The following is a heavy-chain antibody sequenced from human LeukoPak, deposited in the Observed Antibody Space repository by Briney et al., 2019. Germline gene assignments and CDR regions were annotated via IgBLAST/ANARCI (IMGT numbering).Heavy chain of an antibody. Sequence: SQTLSLTCTVSGGSISSGGYYWSWIRQHPGKGLEWIGYIYYSGSTYYNPSLKSRVTISVDTSKNQFSLKPSSVTAADTAVYYCARVPRGYDFWSGSYFDYWGQGTLVTVPS. CDR1: GGSISSGGYY. V-gene: IGHV4-31*03. J-gene: IGHJ4*02. CDR2: IYYSGST. D-gene: IGHD3-3*01. CDR3: ARVPRGYDFWSGSYFDY.